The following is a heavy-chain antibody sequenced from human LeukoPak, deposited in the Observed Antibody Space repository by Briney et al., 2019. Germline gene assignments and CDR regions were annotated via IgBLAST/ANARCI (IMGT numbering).Heavy chain of an antibody. D-gene: IGHD6-13*01. CDR1: GGSSSGYY. Sequence: SETLSLTCAVYGGSSSGYYWSWIRQPPGKGLEWIGEINHSGSTNYNPSLKSRVTISVDTSKNQFSLKLSSVTAADTAVYYCARGWNSSSWSAIDYWGQGTLVTVSS. CDR2: INHSGST. CDR3: ARGWNSSSWSAIDY. J-gene: IGHJ4*02. V-gene: IGHV4-34*01.